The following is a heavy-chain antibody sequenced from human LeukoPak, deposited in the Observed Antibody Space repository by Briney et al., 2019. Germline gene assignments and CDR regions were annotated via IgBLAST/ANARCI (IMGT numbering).Heavy chain of an antibody. J-gene: IGHJ3*02. V-gene: IGHV3-66*01. CDR1: GFTVSSNY. CDR3: ASEQSSWGDAFDI. D-gene: IGHD2-15*01. CDR2: IYSGGST. Sequence: GGSLRLSRAASGFTVSSNYMSWVRQAPGKGLEWVSVIYSGGSTYYADSVKGRFTISRDNSKNTLYLQMNSLRAEDTAVYYCASEQSSWGDAFDIWGQGTMVTVSS.